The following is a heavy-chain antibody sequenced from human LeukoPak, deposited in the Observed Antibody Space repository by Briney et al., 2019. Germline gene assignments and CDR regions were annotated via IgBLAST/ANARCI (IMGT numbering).Heavy chain of an antibody. D-gene: IGHD2-2*01. J-gene: IGHJ4*02. CDR2: IIPIFGIA. CDR3: ASGGPDIVVVPAAAYFDY. CDR1: GGTFSSYA. V-gene: IGHV1-69*04. Sequence: SVKVSCKASGGTFSSYAISWVRQAPGQGLEWMGRIIPIFGIANYAQKFQGRVTITADKSTSTAYMELSTLRSEDTAVYYCASGGPDIVVVPAAAYFDYWGQGTLVTVSS.